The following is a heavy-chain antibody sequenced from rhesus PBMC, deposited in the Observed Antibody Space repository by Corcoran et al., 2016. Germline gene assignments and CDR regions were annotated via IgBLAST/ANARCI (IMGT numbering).Heavy chain of an antibody. CDR1: GFTFSSDE. J-gene: IGHJ6*01. V-gene: IGHV3-100*02. D-gene: IGHD6-25*01. Sequence: DVQLVESGGGLVEPGGSLRLSCVASGFTFSSDEMHWVRQAPEKGLEWVSVFSESGGAIYYADSVKGRFTISRDNAKNSLFLQMNSLRAEDTAVYYCTRSAAASFYGLDSWGQGVVVTVSS. CDR2: FSESGGAI. CDR3: TRSAAASFYGLDS.